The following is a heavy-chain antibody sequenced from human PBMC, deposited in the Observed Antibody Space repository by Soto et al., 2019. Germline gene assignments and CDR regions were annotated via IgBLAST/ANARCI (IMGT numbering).Heavy chain of an antibody. V-gene: IGHV3-49*03. CDR2: IRSKAYGGTT. D-gene: IGHD3-3*01. CDR1: GFTFGDYA. J-gene: IGHJ3*02. CDR3: TRDRRRYDFWSGYYSPDAFDI. Sequence: PGGSLRLSCTASGFTFGDYAMSWFRQAPGKGLEWVGFIRSKAYGGTTEYAASVKGRFTISRDDSKSIAYLQMNSLKTEDTAVYYCTRDRRRYDFWSGYYSPDAFDIWGQGTMVTVSS.